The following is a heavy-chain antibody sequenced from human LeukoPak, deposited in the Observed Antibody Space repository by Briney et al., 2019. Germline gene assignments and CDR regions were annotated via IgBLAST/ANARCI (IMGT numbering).Heavy chain of an antibody. CDR3: AKEAGATFTTPYFDY. Sequence: PGGSLRLSCVVSGFTSGFTFSSRWMHWVRQAPGKGLEWVSAISGSGGSTYYADSVKGRFTISRDNSKNTLYLQMNSLRAEDTAVYYCAKEAGATFTTPYFDYWGQGTLVTVSS. CDR1: GFTFSSRW. V-gene: IGHV3-23*01. D-gene: IGHD1-26*01. CDR2: ISGSGGST. J-gene: IGHJ4*02.